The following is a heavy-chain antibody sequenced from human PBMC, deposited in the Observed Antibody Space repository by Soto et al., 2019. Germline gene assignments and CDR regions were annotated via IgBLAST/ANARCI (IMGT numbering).Heavy chain of an antibody. CDR1: GDSMTKYY. D-gene: IGHD1-26*01. J-gene: IGHJ4*02. V-gene: IGHV4-4*07. CDR2: IYMSGST. Sequence: QVQLQESGPGLVKPSETLSLTCTVSGDSMTKYYWSWLRQPAGKGLQWIGRIYMSGSTNYNPALKSRVTMSIDTSNNPFSLDLESVTAADTAVYYCARTVGAAYYFDFWGQGALVTVSS. CDR3: ARTVGAAYYFDF.